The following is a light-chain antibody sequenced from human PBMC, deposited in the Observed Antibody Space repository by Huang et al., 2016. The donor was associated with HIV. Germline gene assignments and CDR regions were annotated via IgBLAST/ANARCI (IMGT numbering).Light chain of an antibody. CDR2: TVS. CDR1: QSINKS. CDR3: QQSFSVPRT. Sequence: DIQMTQSPLSLSAYVGDRVTFTCRADQSINKSLNWYLQLPGESPKILIYTVSTLESGVPSRFSGSGSGSRFTLNIGNLQPEDFATYYCQQSFSVPRTFG. V-gene: IGKV1-39*01. J-gene: IGKJ1*01.